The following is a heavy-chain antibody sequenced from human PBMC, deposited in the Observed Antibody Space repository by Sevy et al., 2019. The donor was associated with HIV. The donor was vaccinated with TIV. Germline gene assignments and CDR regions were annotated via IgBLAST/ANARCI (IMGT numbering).Heavy chain of an antibody. D-gene: IGHD6-19*01. Sequence: GGSLRLSCAASGFTFSSYAMSWVRQAPGKGLEWVSAISGSGGSTYYADSVKGRFTISRDNSKNTLYLQMNSLRAEDTAGYYCARYYSSGWFAQQYYFDYWGQGTLVTVSS. CDR2: ISGSGGST. J-gene: IGHJ4*02. CDR1: GFTFSSYA. V-gene: IGHV3-23*01. CDR3: ARYYSSGWFAQQYYFDY.